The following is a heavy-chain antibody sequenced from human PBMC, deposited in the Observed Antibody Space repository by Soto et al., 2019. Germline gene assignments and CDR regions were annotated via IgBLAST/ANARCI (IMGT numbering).Heavy chain of an antibody. CDR3: ATVPRGDYYFGMDV. CDR1: GGSISSSSYY. Sequence: QLQLQESGPGLLKPSETLSLTCTVSGGSISSSSYYLGWIRQPPGKGLEYIGSIYYSGSSYYNPSLKSRVTISVDTYKNRFSLKLSSVTAADTAVYYCATVPRGDYYFGMDVWGQGTTVTVSS. D-gene: IGHD6-6*01. CDR2: IYYSGSS. V-gene: IGHV4-39*01. J-gene: IGHJ6*02.